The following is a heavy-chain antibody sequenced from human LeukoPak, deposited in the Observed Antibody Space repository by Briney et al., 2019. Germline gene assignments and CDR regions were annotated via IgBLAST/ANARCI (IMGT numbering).Heavy chain of an antibody. Sequence: GGSLRLSCAASGFTFSSYSMNWVRQAPGKGLEWVGRIRSNSDGGTIDYAAPVKGRFALSRDDSKNTLYLQMNSLQTEDTAVYYCATDFYDTTWGQGTLVTVSS. J-gene: IGHJ5*02. CDR3: ATDFYDTT. CDR2: IRSNSDGGTI. D-gene: IGHD3-22*01. V-gene: IGHV3-15*07. CDR1: GFTFSSYS.